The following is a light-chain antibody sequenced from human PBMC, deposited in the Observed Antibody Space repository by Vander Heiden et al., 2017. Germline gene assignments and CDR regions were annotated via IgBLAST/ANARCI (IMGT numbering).Light chain of an antibody. V-gene: IGKV1-9*01. J-gene: IGKJ2*01. CDR3: QQLNSYPYT. CDR2: AAS. Sequence: DIQLTHSPSLLPASLEDRATFPCRAVQGISSYLTWIQQKPGKAHKLLIYAASTLKRGVPSRFSGSGSGTVFTLTLSSLQPEDFATYYCQQLNSYPYTFGQGTKLEIK. CDR1: QGISSY.